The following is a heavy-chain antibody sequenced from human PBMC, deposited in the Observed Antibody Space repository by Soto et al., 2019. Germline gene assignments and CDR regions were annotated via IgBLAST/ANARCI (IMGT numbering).Heavy chain of an antibody. D-gene: IGHD6-13*01. V-gene: IGHV1-2*02. CDR3: APSLLDEYSSSWRSANYGMDV. CDR2: INPNSGGT. Sequence: QVQLVQSGAEVKKPGASVKVSCKASGFTFSAYYIYWVRQAPEQGLEWIGWINPNSGGTHNAQKFQGRVTMTRDTSTSTGYTELSALIPDDTAVYYWAPSLLDEYSSSWRSANYGMDVWGQGTTVTVSS. CDR1: GFTFSAYY. J-gene: IGHJ6*02.